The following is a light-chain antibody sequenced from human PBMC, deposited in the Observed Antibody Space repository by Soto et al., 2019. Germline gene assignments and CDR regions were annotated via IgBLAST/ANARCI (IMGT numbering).Light chain of an antibody. CDR3: QQFASSLT. J-gene: IGKJ1*01. V-gene: IGKV3-20*01. Sequence: EIVLTQSPGTLSLSPGERATLSCRASQSFSSSYFAWYQQKPGQAPRRLIYGASSRATGIPDRYSGSASRKDFTLTISRLEPEDFAVYFCQQFASSLTFGQGTKVEIK. CDR1: QSFSSSY. CDR2: GAS.